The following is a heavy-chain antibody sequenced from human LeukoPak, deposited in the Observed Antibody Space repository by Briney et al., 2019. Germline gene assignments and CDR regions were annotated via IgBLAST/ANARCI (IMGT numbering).Heavy chain of an antibody. Sequence: VASVKVSCKASGYTFTSYGICWVRQAPGQGVEWMGWICADIGNTNYAQKLQGRVTMTTDTSTSTAYMALRSLRSDDTAVYYCARIAQYCSSTSGYRGFNWFDPWGQGTLVTVSS. CDR1: GYTFTSYG. J-gene: IGHJ5*02. D-gene: IGHD2-2*01. CDR3: ARIAQYCSSTSGYRGFNWFDP. V-gene: IGHV1-18*01. CDR2: ICADIGNT.